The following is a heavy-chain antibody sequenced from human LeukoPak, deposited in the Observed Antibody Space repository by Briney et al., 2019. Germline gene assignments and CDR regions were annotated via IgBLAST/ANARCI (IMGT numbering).Heavy chain of an antibody. V-gene: IGHV1-2*02. J-gene: IGHJ4*02. Sequence: ASVKVSCKASGYSFTDNYLHWVRQAPGQGLEWMGWINPNSGDTNYAQEFQGRVTMTRDTSISTAYMELSRLRSDDKAVYYCARGSLYYYDSSGYYSVWGQGTLVTVSS. CDR2: INPNSGDT. D-gene: IGHD3-22*01. CDR1: GYSFTDNY. CDR3: ARGSLYYYDSSGYYSV.